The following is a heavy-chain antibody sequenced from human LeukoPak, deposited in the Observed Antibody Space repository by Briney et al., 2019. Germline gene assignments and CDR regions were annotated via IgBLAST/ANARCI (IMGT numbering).Heavy chain of an antibody. CDR1: GFIVSSNY. D-gene: IGHD2-8*02. V-gene: IGHV3-53*01. J-gene: IGHJ4*02. CDR2: IYSSDTT. CDR3: ARDTGSMAARFFDN. Sequence: GGSLRLSCAASGFIVSSNYMTWVRQAPGKGLEWVSVIYSSDTTYYADSVKGRFTISRDNSKNTLYLQMNSLRAEDTAVYYCARDTGSMAARFFDNWGQGTLVTVSS.